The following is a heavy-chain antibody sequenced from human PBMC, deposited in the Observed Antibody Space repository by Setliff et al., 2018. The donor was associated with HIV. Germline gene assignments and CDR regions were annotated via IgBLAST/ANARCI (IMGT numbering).Heavy chain of an antibody. CDR1: GGSISSSSYY. V-gene: IGHV4-39*07. D-gene: IGHD3-9*01. J-gene: IGHJ3*02. CDR3: ARYKCINFACVGFDI. Sequence: ETLSLTCTVSGGSISSSSYYWGWIRQPPGKGLEWIVSIPYSGSTYYNPSRKSRVSLSVDTSKNQFSLNLSSVTAADTAVYYCARYKCINFACVGFDIWGQGTVVTVSS. CDR2: IPYSGST.